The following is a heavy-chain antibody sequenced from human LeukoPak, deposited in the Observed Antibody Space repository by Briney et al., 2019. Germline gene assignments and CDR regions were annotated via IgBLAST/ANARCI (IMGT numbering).Heavy chain of an antibody. CDR3: ARGWEWLVPGYSFGTTPVESAAGLFDP. CDR2: IYYSGST. V-gene: IGHV4-39*07. D-gene: IGHD6-19*01. CDR1: GGSISSSSYY. Sequence: SETLSLTCTVSGGSISSSSYYWGWIRQPPGKGLEWIGSIYYSGSTYYNPSLKSRVTISVDTSKNQFSLKLSSVTAADTAVYYCARGWEWLVPGYSFGTTPVESAAGLFDPWGQGTLVTVSS. J-gene: IGHJ5*02.